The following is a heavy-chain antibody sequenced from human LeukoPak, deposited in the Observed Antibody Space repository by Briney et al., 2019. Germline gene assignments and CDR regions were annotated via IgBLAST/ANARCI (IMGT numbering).Heavy chain of an antibody. V-gene: IGHV1-18*01. CDR1: GFTFTSYG. D-gene: IGHD2-15*01. J-gene: IGHJ4*02. CDR2: ISAYNGNT. CDR3: ARDRDIVVVVAAALWY. Sequence: RPGGSLRLSCAASGFTFTSYGISWVRQAPGQGLEWMGWISAYNGNTNYAQKLQGRVTMTTDTSTSTAYMELRSLRSDDTAVYYCARDRDIVVVVAAALWYWGQGTLVTVSS.